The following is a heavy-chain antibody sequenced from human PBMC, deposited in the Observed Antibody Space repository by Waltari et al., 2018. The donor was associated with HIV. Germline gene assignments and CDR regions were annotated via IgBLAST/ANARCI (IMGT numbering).Heavy chain of an antibody. J-gene: IGHJ3*02. Sequence: EVQLVESGGGLVKPGGSMRLSCAASGFTFSSYTMTCGRQAPGKGLECVSSISSSSSYIYYADSVKGRFTISRDNAKNSLYLQMNSLRAEDTAVYYCARDTSFWSSPDLDAFDIWGQGTMVTVSS. CDR1: GFTFSSYT. CDR3: ARDTSFWSSPDLDAFDI. D-gene: IGHD3-3*01. V-gene: IGHV3-21*01. CDR2: ISSSSSYI.